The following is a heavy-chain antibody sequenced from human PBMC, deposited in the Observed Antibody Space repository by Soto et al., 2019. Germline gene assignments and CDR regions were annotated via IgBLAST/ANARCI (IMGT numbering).Heavy chain of an antibody. CDR1: GFTFSSYG. CDR2: ISYDGSNI. CDR3: AKDLWVAVAGDFDY. D-gene: IGHD6-19*01. V-gene: IGHV3-30*18. Sequence: GGSLRLSCAASGFTFSSYGMHWVRQAPGKGLEWVAVISYDGSNIYYADSVKGRFTISRDNSKNTLYLQMNSLRAEDTAVYYCAKDLWVAVAGDFDYWGQGTLVTVSS. J-gene: IGHJ4*02.